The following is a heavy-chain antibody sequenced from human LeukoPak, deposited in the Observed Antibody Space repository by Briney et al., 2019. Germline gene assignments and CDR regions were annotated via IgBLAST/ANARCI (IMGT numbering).Heavy chain of an antibody. CDR3: AREREEGDEVCNY. CDR1: GGTFSSYA. Sequence: SVKVSCKASGGTFSSYAISWVRQAPGQGLEWTGRIIPIFGTANYAQKFQGRVTITTDESTSTAYMELSSLRSEDTAVYYCAREREEGDEVCNYWGQGTLVTVSS. D-gene: IGHD2-21*02. V-gene: IGHV1-69*05. CDR2: IIPIFGTA. J-gene: IGHJ4*02.